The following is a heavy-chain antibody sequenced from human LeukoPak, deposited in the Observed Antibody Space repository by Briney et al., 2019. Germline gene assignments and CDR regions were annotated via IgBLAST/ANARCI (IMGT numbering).Heavy chain of an antibody. CDR1: GGSISSYY. J-gene: IGHJ4*02. CDR2: IYYSWST. D-gene: IGHD3-10*01. V-gene: IGHV4-59*01. Sequence: PSETLSLTCTVSGGSISSYYWSWIRQPPGKGLEWIGYIYYSWSTNYNPSLKSRVSISVDTSKNQFSLKLSSVTAADTAVYYCATHYGSGSYDGDWGQGTLVTVSS. CDR3: ATHYGSGSYDGD.